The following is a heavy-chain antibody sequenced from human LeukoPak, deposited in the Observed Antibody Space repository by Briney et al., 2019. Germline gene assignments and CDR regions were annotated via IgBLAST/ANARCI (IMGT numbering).Heavy chain of an antibody. V-gene: IGHV4-34*01. Sequence: PSETLSLTCAVYGGSFSGYYWSWIRQPPGKGLEWIGEINHSGSTNYNPSLKSRVNISIDTSKNQFSLKLSSVTAADTAVYNCARGGGSSSWYYFDNWGQGTLVTVSS. CDR1: GGSFSGYY. CDR3: ARGGGSSSWYYFDN. CDR2: INHSGST. D-gene: IGHD6-13*01. J-gene: IGHJ4*02.